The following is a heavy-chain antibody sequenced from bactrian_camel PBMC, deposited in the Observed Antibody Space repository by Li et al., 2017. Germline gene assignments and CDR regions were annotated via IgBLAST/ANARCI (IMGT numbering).Heavy chain of an antibody. J-gene: IGHJ4*01. CDR1: GFYFGSYG. CDR2: IYTGGGGT. D-gene: IGHD6*01. Sequence: HVQLVESGGGLVQPGGSLRLSCTASGFYFGSYGLSWVRQAPGKGLEWVSSIYTGGGGTDYADSVKGRFTISRDNGKNTGYLQMNMVTPSDTGLYWCAAAEGSWYGVYKHWAQGTQVTVSS. CDR3: AAAEGSWYGVYKH. V-gene: IGHV3-2*01.